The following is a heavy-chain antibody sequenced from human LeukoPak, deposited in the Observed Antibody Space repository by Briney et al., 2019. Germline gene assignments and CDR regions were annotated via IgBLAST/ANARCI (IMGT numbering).Heavy chain of an antibody. CDR3: ARGVMVRGLYGAPDY. J-gene: IGHJ4*02. D-gene: IGHD3-10*01. V-gene: IGHV1-2*02. CDR1: GYTFTGYY. Sequence: GASVKVSCKASGYTFTGYYMHWVRQAPGQGLEWMGWINPNSGGTNYAQKFQGRVTMTRDTSISTAYMELSRLRSDDTAVYYCARGVMVRGLYGAPDYWGQGTLVTVSS. CDR2: INPNSGGT.